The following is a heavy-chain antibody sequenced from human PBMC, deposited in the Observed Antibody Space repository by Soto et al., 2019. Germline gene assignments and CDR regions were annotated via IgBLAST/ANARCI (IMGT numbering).Heavy chain of an antibody. CDR1: GGSINSYY. D-gene: IGHD1-1*01. CDR3: AREPATAKPEGVDF. V-gene: IGHV4-4*07. Sequence: PSETLSLTCTVSGGSINSYYWSWIRQPAGKGLEWIGRIYTSGSTNYNPSLKSRVTMSVDTSKNRFSLKLSSVTAADTAVYYCAREPATAKPEGVDFWGQGTLATVSS. CDR2: IYTSGST. J-gene: IGHJ4*02.